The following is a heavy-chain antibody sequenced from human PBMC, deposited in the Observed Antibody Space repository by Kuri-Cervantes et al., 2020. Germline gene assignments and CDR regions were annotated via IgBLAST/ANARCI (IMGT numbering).Heavy chain of an antibody. CDR3: ARNNDYGDYDAYYYYGMDV. CDR2: ISSSSSTI. D-gene: IGHD4-17*01. Sequence: GGSLRLSCAASGFTFSSYSMNWVRQAPGKGLEWVSYISSSSSTIYYADSVKGRFTISRDNAKNSLYLQMNSLRDEDTAVYYCARNNDYGDYDAYYYYGMDVWVQGTTVTVSS. J-gene: IGHJ6*02. CDR1: GFTFSSYS. V-gene: IGHV3-48*02.